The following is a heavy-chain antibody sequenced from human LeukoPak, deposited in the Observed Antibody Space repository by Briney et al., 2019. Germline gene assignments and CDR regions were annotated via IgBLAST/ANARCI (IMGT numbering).Heavy chain of an antibody. V-gene: IGHV1-2*02. Sequence: ASVKVSCKASGYTFTGYYMHWVRQAPGQGLEWMGWIDPNSGGTNYAQKFQGRVTMTRDTSISTAYMELSRLRSDDTAVYYCARDRAQGGSGYADYWGQGTLVTVSS. CDR3: ARDRAQGGSGYADY. CDR2: IDPNSGGT. D-gene: IGHD3-22*01. J-gene: IGHJ4*02. CDR1: GYTFTGYY.